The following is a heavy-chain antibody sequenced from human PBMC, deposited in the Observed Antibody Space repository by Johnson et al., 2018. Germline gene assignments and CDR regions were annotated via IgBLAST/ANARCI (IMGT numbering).Heavy chain of an antibody. CDR1: GFTFSGYY. CDR2: ISSSGSST. CDR3: ARETRRTFDA. Sequence: QVQLVESGGGLVKPGGSMRLSCAASGFTFSGYYMTWIRQAPGQGLEWVSYISSSGSSTYYADPVKGRFTISRDNTKNSLYLQMNSLRAEDTALYYCARETRRTFDAWGQGTMVTVSS. V-gene: IGHV3-11*01. J-gene: IGHJ3*01.